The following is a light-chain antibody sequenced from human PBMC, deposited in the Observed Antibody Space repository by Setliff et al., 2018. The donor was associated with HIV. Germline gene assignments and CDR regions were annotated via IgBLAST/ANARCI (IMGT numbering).Light chain of an antibody. V-gene: IGLV2-14*02. J-gene: IGLJ1*01. CDR2: EVR. CDR3: TSFRRSRTLV. Sequence: QSALAQPASVSGSPGQSITISCTGTSSDVGSYNFVSWYQQHPGKAPKLIIFEVRRRPSGVSHRFSGSKSGNMASLTISGLQADDEADYYCTSFRRSRTLVFGTGTKVTVL. CDR1: SSDVGSYNF.